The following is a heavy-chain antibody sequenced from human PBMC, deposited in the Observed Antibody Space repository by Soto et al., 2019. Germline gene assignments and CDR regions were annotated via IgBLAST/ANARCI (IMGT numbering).Heavy chain of an antibody. D-gene: IGHD4-17*01. CDR2: IQSGGIT. CDR3: TRDDVHFNGDRYYGVPMDV. Sequence: EVQLVESGGDLVQPGGSLRLSCAASGVSVSSTYMSWVRQDPGKGLEWVSLIQSGGITYYAGSAQGRFTISRDYSANTLFLQINILRVEDTVVYYCTRDDVHFNGDRYYGVPMDVWGKGTTVTVSA. J-gene: IGHJ6*04. V-gene: IGHV3-66*01. CDR1: GVSVSSTY.